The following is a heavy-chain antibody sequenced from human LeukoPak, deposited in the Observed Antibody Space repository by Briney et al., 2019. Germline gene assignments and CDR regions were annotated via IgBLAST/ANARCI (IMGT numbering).Heavy chain of an antibody. D-gene: IGHD3-22*01. CDR2: ISSSSNHI. J-gene: IGHJ3*02. CDR1: GGSFSGYY. V-gene: IGHV3-21*01. Sequence: PSETLSLTCAVYGGSFSGYYWSWIRQAPGKGLEWVSSISSSSNHIYYGDSVKGRFTIARDNAKNLLFLQMSSLSAEDTAVYYCAREDYYDSSGYEAFDIWGQGTMVTVSS. CDR3: AREDYYDSSGYEAFDI.